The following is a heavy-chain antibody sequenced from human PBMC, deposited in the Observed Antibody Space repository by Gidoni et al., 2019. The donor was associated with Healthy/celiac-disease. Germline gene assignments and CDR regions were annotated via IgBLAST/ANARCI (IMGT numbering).Heavy chain of an antibody. J-gene: IGHJ4*02. Sequence: QLQLQESGPGLVKPSETLSLTCTVSGGSLGSSSYYWGWRRQPPGKGLGWIGSIYYSGSTSYNPSLKSRVTISVDTSKNQFSLKLSSVTAADTAVYYCARQPIAVAGTPYFDYWGQGTLVTVSS. V-gene: IGHV4-39*01. CDR3: ARQPIAVAGTPYFDY. CDR2: IYYSGST. D-gene: IGHD6-19*01. CDR1: GGSLGSSSYY.